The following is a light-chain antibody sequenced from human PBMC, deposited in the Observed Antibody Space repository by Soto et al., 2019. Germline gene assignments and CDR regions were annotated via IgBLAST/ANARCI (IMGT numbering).Light chain of an antibody. CDR2: EVT. V-gene: IGLV2-8*01. J-gene: IGLJ1*01. CDR3: SSYAGSNVLV. CDR1: SSDVGYYDY. Sequence: QSVLTQPPSASGSPGQSVTISCTGTSSDVGYYDYVSWYQQHPGKAPKLMIYEVTKRPSGVPDRFSGSKSGNMASLTVSGLQAEDEADYYCSSYAGSNVLVFGTGTKVTVL.